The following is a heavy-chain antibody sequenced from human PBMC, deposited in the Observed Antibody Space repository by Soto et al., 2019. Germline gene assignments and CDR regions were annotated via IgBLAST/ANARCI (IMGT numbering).Heavy chain of an antibody. J-gene: IGHJ5*02. CDR2: IFRGGST. CDR3: ERAILANPWFDP. Sequence: QVQLQESGPGLVRPSETLSLTCAVSGASITSTNWWSWVRQPPGKRLEWIGGIFRGGSTNYNRSLKSRVTISVDKSKNQFSLRLTSVTAADTAVYYCERAILANPWFDPWGQGTLVGVYS. V-gene: IGHV4-4*02. D-gene: IGHD2-2*02. CDR1: GASITSTNW.